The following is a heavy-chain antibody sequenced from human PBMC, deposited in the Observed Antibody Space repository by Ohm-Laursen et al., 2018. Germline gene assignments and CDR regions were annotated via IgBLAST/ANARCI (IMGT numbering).Heavy chain of an antibody. CDR3: ARGFSGWWGRIDY. J-gene: IGHJ4*02. V-gene: IGHV4-34*01. CDR1: GGSFSGYY. D-gene: IGHD6-19*01. CDR2: INHSRST. Sequence: GTLSLTCAVYGGSFSGYYWNWIRQPPGKGLEWIGEINHSRSTKYNSSFKSRVTISVDTSKNQFSLKLSSVTAADTAVYYCARGFSGWWGRIDYWGQGLLVTVSS.